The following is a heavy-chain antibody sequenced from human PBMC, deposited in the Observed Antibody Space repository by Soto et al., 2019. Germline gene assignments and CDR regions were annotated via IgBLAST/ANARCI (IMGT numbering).Heavy chain of an antibody. V-gene: IGHV1-2*02. J-gene: IGHJ3*02. CDR1: GYPVTAYY. CDR3: ASGGGVGVAGSAAFDM. Sequence: QLHLVKSGAVVKTPGASVTVSCSASGYPVTAYYMHWVRQAPGRGLEWMGGINPATGAAKDTQTFQGRVTMTRDTATSTVFMELSGLRYEDTAVFYCASGGGVGVAGSAAFDMWGQGTLVTVSS. CDR2: INPATGAA. D-gene: IGHD3-3*01.